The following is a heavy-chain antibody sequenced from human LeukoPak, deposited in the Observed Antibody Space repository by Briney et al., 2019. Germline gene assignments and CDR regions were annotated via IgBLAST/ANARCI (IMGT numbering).Heavy chain of an antibody. J-gene: IGHJ4*02. CDR1: GFTFSSYG. CDR2: IWYDGSNK. V-gene: IGHV3-33*01. CDR3: AREGVDFWSGVLSFDY. D-gene: IGHD3-3*01. Sequence: GRSLRLSCAASGFTFSSYGMHWVRQAPGKGLEWVAVIWYDGSNKYYADSVKGRFTISRDNSKNTLYLQMNSLRAEDTAVYYCAREGVDFWSGVLSFDYWGQGTLVTVSS.